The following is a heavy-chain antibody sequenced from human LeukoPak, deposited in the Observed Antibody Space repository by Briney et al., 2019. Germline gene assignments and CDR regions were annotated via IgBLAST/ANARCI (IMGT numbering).Heavy chain of an antibody. J-gene: IGHJ4*02. V-gene: IGHV3-74*01. CDR3: TSDTVNTAVGIDY. D-gene: IGHD5-18*01. CDR2: INSDGSNT. Sequence: PGGSLRLPCAASGFTFSNHWMHWVRQPPGKGLVWVSRINSDGSNTAYADSVKGRFTIYRDNAKNTLFLQMNSLRAEDTAVYYCTSDTVNTAVGIDYWGQGTLVTVSS. CDR1: GFTFSNHW.